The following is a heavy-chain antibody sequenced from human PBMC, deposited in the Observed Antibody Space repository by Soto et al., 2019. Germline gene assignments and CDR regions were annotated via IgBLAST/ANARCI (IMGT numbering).Heavy chain of an antibody. CDR1: GYTFTGYY. D-gene: IGHD3-3*01. V-gene: IGHV1-2*04. CDR3: ARGSTIFGVVITAYYYYGMDV. J-gene: IGHJ6*02. CDR2: INPNSGGT. Sequence: ASVNVSCTASGYTFTGYYMHWGRQAPGQGLEWMGWINPNSGGTNYAQKFQGWVTMTRDTSISTAYMELSRLRSDDTAVYYCARGSTIFGVVITAYYYYGMDVWGQGTTVTVSS.